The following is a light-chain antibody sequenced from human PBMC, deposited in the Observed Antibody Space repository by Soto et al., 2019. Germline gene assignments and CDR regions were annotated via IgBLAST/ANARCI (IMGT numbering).Light chain of an antibody. CDR1: QSVSSSY. Sequence: EIVLTQSPGTLSLSPGERATLSCSASQSVSSSYLAWYQQKPGQAPRLLIYGASSRATGIPDRFSGSGSGTDFTLTISRLEPEEFAVYYCQQYGRTFGQGTKVDIK. J-gene: IGKJ1*01. CDR2: GAS. CDR3: QQYGRT. V-gene: IGKV3-20*01.